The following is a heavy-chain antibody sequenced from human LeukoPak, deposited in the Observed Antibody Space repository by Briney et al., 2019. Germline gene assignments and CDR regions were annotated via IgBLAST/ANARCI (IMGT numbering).Heavy chain of an antibody. CDR2: IWYDGSNK. Sequence: TGGSLRLSCAASGFTFSSHGMHWVRQAPGKGLEWVAVIWYDGSNKYYADSVKGRFTISRDNSKNTLYLQMNSLRAEDTAVYYCARDAVTTPLFYYYYGMDVWGQGTTVTVSS. CDR1: GFTFSSHG. CDR3: ARDAVTTPLFYYYYGMDV. V-gene: IGHV3-33*01. J-gene: IGHJ6*02. D-gene: IGHD4-17*01.